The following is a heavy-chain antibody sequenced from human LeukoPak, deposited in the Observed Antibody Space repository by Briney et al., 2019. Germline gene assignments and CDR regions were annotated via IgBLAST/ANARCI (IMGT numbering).Heavy chain of an antibody. CDR1: GGTFSSYA. V-gene: IGHV1-69*13. CDR3: AKSSYYDSSGYYREYYFDY. D-gene: IGHD3-22*01. J-gene: IGHJ4*02. CDR2: IIPIFGTA. Sequence: SVKVSCKASGGTFSSYAISWVRQAPGQGLEWMGGIIPIFGTANYAQKFQGRVTITADESTSTAYMELSSLRSEDTAVYYCAKSSYYDSSGYYREYYFDYWGQGALVTVSS.